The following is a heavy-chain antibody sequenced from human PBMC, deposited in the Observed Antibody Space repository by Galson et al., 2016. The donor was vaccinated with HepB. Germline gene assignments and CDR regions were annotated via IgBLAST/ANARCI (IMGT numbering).Heavy chain of an antibody. Sequence: SETLSLTCSVSGDSISGTSYYWGWVRQSPGKGLEWIGSVYFSGSTYYNPSFKSRVTISLDTSKNQFSLKLTFVTAADTAVYYCARMGGLQWFGERGAFDIWGQGTRVTVSS. CDR2: VYFSGST. D-gene: IGHD3-10*01. V-gene: IGHV4-39*01. CDR3: ARMGGLQWFGERGAFDI. CDR1: GDSISGTSYY. J-gene: IGHJ3*02.